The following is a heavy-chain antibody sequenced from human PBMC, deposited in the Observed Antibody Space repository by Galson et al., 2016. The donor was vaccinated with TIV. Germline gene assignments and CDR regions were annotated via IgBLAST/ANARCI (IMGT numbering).Heavy chain of an antibody. J-gene: IGHJ5*02. D-gene: IGHD1-1*01. CDR3: AKDTGYKQKNWFDP. Sequence: SLRLSCAASGFTFSSHAITWVRQAPGKGLEWVSGISAGGGRTNYADSVKGRFTISRDNSKNTMYLQLNSLRAEETAIYYCAKDTGYKQKNWFDPWGQGTLVTVSS. CDR2: ISAGGGRT. V-gene: IGHV3-23*01. CDR1: GFTFSSHA.